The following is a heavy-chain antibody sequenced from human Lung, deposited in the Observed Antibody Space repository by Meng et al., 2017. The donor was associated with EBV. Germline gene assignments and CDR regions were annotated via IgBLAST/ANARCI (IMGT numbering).Heavy chain of an antibody. CDR2: IYYSGST. J-gene: IGHJ2*01. Sequence: VQLQESGPGLVKPSQTLSITCSVSGGSISSGDYYWSWIRQPPGKGLEWIGYIYYSGSTYYNPSLKSRVTISVDTSKNQFSLKLSSVTAADTAVYYCARPSIAVAGWDYWGRGTLVTVSS. D-gene: IGHD6-19*01. CDR3: ARPSIAVAGWDY. V-gene: IGHV4-30-4*01. CDR1: GGSISSGDYY.